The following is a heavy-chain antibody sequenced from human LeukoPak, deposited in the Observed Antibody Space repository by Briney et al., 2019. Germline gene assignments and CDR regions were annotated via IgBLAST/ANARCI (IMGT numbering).Heavy chain of an antibody. CDR1: GFTFSSYG. J-gene: IGHJ4*02. CDR2: ISNDGSNK. CDR3: AKDPGSGSYYW. V-gene: IGHV3-30*18. D-gene: IGHD3-10*01. Sequence: GRSLRLSCAASGFTFSSYGMHWVRQAPGKGLEWVAVISNDGSNKYYADSVKGRFTISRDNSKNTLYLQMNSLRAEDTAVYYCAKDPGSGSYYWWGQGTLVTVSS.